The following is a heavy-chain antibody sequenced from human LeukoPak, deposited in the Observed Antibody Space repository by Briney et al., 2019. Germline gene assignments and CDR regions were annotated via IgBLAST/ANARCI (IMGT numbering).Heavy chain of an antibody. CDR2: INHSGST. CDR1: GGSFSGYY. Sequence: PSETLSLTCAVYGGSFSGYYWSWIRQPPGKGLEWIGEINHSGSTNYNPSLKSRVTISVDTSKNQFSLKLSPVTAADTAVYYCASVGEFTGGAFDIWGQGTMVTVSS. J-gene: IGHJ3*02. V-gene: IGHV4-34*01. CDR3: ASVGEFTGGAFDI. D-gene: IGHD1-26*01.